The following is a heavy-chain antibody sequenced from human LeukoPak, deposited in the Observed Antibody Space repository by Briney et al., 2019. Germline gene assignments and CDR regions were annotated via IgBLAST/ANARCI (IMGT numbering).Heavy chain of an antibody. CDR2: IYYSGST. D-gene: IGHD2-15*01. CDR1: GGSISSYY. Sequence: SETLSLTCTVSGGSISSYYWSWIRQPPGKGLEWIGYIYYSGSTNYNPSLKSRVTISVDTSKNQFSLKLSSVTAADTAVYYCARHPSGGSIDYSGQGTLVTVSS. J-gene: IGHJ4*02. CDR3: ARHPSGGSIDY. V-gene: IGHV4-59*01.